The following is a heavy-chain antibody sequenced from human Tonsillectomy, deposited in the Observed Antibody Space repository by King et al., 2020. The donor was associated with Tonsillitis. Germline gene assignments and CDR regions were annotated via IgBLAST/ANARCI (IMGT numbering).Heavy chain of an antibody. V-gene: IGHV3-30-3*01. CDR2: ISYDGSNK. Sequence: VQLVESGGGVVQPGRSLRLSCAASGFTFSSYAMHWVRQAPGKGLEWVAVISYDGSNKYYADSVKGRFTISRDNSKNTLYLQMNSLRAEDTAVYYCARGEKLGATSDYYYYDGMDVWGQGTTVTVSS. CDR1: GFTFSSYA. D-gene: IGHD1-26*01. J-gene: IGHJ6*02. CDR3: ARGEKLGATSDYYYYDGMDV.